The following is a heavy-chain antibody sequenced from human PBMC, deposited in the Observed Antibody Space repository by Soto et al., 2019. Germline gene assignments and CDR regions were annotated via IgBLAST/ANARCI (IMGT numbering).Heavy chain of an antibody. CDR1: GGSISSGGYY. CDR3: ARGALRYYDSSGYYSANKFDY. CDR2: IYYSGST. D-gene: IGHD3-22*01. J-gene: IGHJ4*02. Sequence: SETLSLTCTVSGGSISSGGYYWSWIRQHPGKGLEWIGYIYYSGSTYYNPSLKSRVTISVDTSKNQFSLKLSSVTAADTAVYYCARGALRYYDSSGYYSANKFDYWGQGTLVTVSS. V-gene: IGHV4-31*03.